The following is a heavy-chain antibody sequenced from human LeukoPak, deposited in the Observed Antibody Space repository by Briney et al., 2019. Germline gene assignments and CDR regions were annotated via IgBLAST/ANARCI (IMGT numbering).Heavy chain of an antibody. CDR3: ARDVQGSSWYRGGWFDP. CDR1: GGSISSNNW. V-gene: IGHV4-4*02. Sequence: SETLSLTCAVSGGSISSNNWWNWVRQPPGKGLEWIGEIYHSGSTNYNPSLKSRVTISVDKSKNQLFLKLNSVTAADTAVYYCARDVQGSSWYRGGWFDPWGQGTLVTVSS. D-gene: IGHD6-13*01. CDR2: IYHSGST. J-gene: IGHJ5*02.